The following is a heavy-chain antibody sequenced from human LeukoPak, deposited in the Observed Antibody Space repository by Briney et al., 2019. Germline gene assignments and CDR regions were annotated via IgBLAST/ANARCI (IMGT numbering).Heavy chain of an antibody. D-gene: IGHD3-10*01. V-gene: IGHV3-23*01. CDR1: GFTVSSNY. CDR3: AKDHWSAMVRTKDYFDY. CDR2: ISGSGGST. Sequence: PGGSLRLSCAASGFTVSSNYMSWVRQAPGNGLEWVSAISGSGGSTYYADSVKGRFTISRDNSKNTLYLQMNSLRAEDTAVYYCAKDHWSAMVRTKDYFDYWGQGNLVTVSS. J-gene: IGHJ4*02.